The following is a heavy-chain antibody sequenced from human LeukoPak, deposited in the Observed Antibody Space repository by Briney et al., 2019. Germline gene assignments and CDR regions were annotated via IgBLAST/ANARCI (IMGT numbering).Heavy chain of an antibody. D-gene: IGHD3-22*01. CDR3: ARIPPPDYYDSSGSDY. CDR1: GFTFSSYA. CDR2: ISYDGSNK. V-gene: IGHV3-30-3*01. Sequence: GGSLRLSCAASGFTFSSYAMHWVRQAPGKGLEWVAVISYDGSNKYYADSVKGRFTISRDNSKNTLYLQMNSLRAEDTAVYYCARIPPPDYYDSSGSDYWGQGTLVTVSS. J-gene: IGHJ4*02.